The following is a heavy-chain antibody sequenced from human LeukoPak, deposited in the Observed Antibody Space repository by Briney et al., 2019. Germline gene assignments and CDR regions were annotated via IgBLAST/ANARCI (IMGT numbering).Heavy chain of an antibody. CDR3: AREGGCSGGSCHGDFDY. Sequence: RASETLSLTCTVSGGSISSSSYYWGWIRQPPGKGLEWIGSIYYSGSTYYNPSLKSRVTISVDTSKNQFSLKLSSVTAADTVVYYCAREGGCSGGSCHGDFDYWGQGTLVTVSS. V-gene: IGHV4-39*07. D-gene: IGHD2-15*01. J-gene: IGHJ4*02. CDR1: GGSISSSSYY. CDR2: IYYSGST.